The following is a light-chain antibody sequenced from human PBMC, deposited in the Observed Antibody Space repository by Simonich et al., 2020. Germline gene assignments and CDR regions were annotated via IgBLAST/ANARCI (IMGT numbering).Light chain of an antibody. CDR2: WES. CDR1: PSVLYSSNNKNY. CDR3: QQYYSTPYT. Sequence: DIVMTQSPDSLAVSLCDRATINCKSSPSVLYSSNNKNYLAWYQQKPGHPPKLLIYWESTRESGVPDRFSGSGSGTDFTLTISSLQAEDVAVYYCQQYYSTPYTFGQGTKLEIK. J-gene: IGKJ2*01. V-gene: IGKV4-1*01.